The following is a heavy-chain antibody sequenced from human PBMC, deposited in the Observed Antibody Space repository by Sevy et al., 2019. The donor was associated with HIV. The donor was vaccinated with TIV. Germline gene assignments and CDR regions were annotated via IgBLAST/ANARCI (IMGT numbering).Heavy chain of an antibody. J-gene: IGHJ4*01. Sequence: SETLSLTCAVSGVSFSDYYWAWIRQAPGKGLEWIGEVSQSGSANYNPSLRSRVIMSLDTSKNHVSLKLTSVTAADTAMYYCARGPLFSPEYCSGGTWPTIDFWGQGTLVTVSS. CDR3: ARGPLFSPEYCSGGTWPTIDF. V-gene: IGHV4-34*01. CDR2: VSQSGSA. CDR1: GVSFSDYY. D-gene: IGHD2-15*01.